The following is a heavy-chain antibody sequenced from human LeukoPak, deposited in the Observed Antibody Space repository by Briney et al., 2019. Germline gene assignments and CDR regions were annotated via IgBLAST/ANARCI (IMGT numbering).Heavy chain of an antibody. V-gene: IGHV4-38-2*02. Sequence: PSETLSLTCTVSGYSISSGYYWGWIRQPPGKGLEWIGSIYHSGSTYYNPSLKSRVTISVDTSKNQFSLKLSSVTAADTAVYYCARVYYYYYYMDVWGKGTTVTVSS. CDR1: GYSISSGYY. CDR3: ARVYYYYYYMDV. J-gene: IGHJ6*03. CDR2: IYHSGST.